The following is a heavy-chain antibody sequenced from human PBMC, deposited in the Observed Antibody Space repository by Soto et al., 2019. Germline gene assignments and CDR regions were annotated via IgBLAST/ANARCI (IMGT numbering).Heavy chain of an antibody. J-gene: IGHJ4*02. CDR3: ASPSDLSDYFDY. V-gene: IGHV1-18*01. CDR1: GYTFTRYG. CDR2: ISAYNGNT. Sequence: GASVKVCCKASGYTFTRYGISWVRQAPGRGLEWMGWISAYNGNTNYAQQLQGRVTMTTDTSTSTAYLKLRSLSSDATAVYCGASPSDLSDYFDYWGQGTLDTVSS. D-gene: IGHD2-2*01.